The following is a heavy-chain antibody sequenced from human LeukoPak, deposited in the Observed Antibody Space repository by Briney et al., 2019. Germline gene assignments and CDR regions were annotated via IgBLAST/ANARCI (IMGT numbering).Heavy chain of an antibody. CDR1: GFSFDDYS. J-gene: IGHJ6*03. CDR2: INWDGAST. V-gene: IGHV3-20*04. CDR3: GRVHCSTTRCYDDYDYYMYV. Sequence: GGSLRLSCAAAGFSFDDYSMNRVRHVPGQGLEGVAGINWDGASTGYRDSMKGRFIISRDNGKNSLYLQMNSLRVEDTAVYYCGRVHCSTTRCYDDYDYYMYVSGKGTTVTVCS. D-gene: IGHD2-2*01.